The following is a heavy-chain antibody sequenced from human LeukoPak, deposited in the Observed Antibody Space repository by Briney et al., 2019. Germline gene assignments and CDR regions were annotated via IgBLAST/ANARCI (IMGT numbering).Heavy chain of an antibody. V-gene: IGHV4-34*01. CDR3: ARGLKYPSNFDC. D-gene: IGHD2-2*02. J-gene: IGHJ4*02. Sequence: SETLSLTCAVYGGSFSGYYWSWIRQPPGKGLEWIGEINHSGSTNYNPSLKSRVTISVDTSKNQFSLKLSSVTAADTAVYYCARGLKYPSNFDCWGQGTLVTVSS. CDR1: GGSFSGYY. CDR2: INHSGST.